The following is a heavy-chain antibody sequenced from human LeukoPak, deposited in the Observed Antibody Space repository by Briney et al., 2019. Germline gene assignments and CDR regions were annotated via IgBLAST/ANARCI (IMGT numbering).Heavy chain of an antibody. J-gene: IGHJ4*02. D-gene: IGHD3-10*01. CDR3: AASITMFDY. V-gene: IGHV3-7*02. CDR2: IKEDGSVK. Sequence: PGGSLRLSRAASGFTFRRYWMSWGRQAPGKGLGWVPNIKEDGSVKYYVESVKGRFTISRDNAKHSLYLQMNSLRAEDTAVYYCAASITMFDYWGQGTLVTVSS. CDR1: GFTFRRYW.